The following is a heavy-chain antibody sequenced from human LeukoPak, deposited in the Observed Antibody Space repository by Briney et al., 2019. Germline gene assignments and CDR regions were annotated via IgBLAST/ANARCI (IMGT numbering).Heavy chain of an antibody. CDR2: IISNSGSI. J-gene: IGHJ4*02. D-gene: IGHD4-17*01. CDR3: AKDITAYGDAEIDY. CDR1: GHTFEDYA. V-gene: IGHV3-9*01. Sequence: GGSLRLSCAASGHTFEDYAMQWGRQAPGKGREWGSAIISNSGSIGYADSVKGPFTISRDNAKNSLYLQMNSLRAEDTALYYCAKDITAYGDAEIDYWGQGTLVTVSS.